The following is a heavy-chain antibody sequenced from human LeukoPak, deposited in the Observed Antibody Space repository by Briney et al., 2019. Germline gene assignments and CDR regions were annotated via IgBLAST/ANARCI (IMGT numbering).Heavy chain of an antibody. J-gene: IGHJ4*02. D-gene: IGHD2-21*01. CDR3: ARRVGVALDY. CDR2: IYHSGST. CDR1: GYSTSSGYY. V-gene: IGHV4-38-2*02. Sequence: SETLSLTCTVSGYSTSSGYYWGWFRQPPGKGLEWIGSIYHSGSTYYNPSLKSRVTISVDTSKNQFSLKLSSVTAADTAVYYCARRVGVALDYWGQGTLVTVSS.